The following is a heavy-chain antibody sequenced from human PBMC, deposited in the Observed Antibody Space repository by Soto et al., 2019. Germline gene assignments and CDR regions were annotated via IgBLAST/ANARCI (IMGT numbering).Heavy chain of an antibody. D-gene: IGHD1-7*01. CDR1: GLTFSNYA. CDR2: MSGSSSTT. V-gene: IGHV3-23*01. Sequence: GGALRLSCATSGLTFSNYAMSWVRQAPGGGLEWVSSMSGSSSTTYYADSVRGRFTISRDRSKNTLYLQMSSLRAEDTALYYCAKNQERELPRVIHFWGPGTLVILS. CDR3: AKNQERELPRVIHF. J-gene: IGHJ1*01.